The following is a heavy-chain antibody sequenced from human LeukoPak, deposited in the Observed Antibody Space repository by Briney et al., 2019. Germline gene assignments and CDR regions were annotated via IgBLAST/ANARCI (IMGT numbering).Heavy chain of an antibody. V-gene: IGHV3-30-3*01. CDR3: AREAASLSGMDV. Sequence: GGSLRLSCAASGFTLSSYAMHGVRQAPGKGLEGVAVISYDGSNKYYADSVKGRFTISRDNSKNTLYLQMNSLRAEDTAVYYCAREAASLSGMDVWGQGTTVTVSS. CDR1: GFTLSSYA. D-gene: IGHD2-15*01. CDR2: ISYDGSNK. J-gene: IGHJ6*02.